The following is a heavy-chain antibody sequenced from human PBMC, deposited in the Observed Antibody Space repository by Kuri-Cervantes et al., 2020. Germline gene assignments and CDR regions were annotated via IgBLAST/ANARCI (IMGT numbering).Heavy chain of an antibody. CDR2: IIPIFGTA. Sequence: AVKVSCKASGGTFSSYAISWVRQAPGQGLEWMGGIIPIFGTANYAQKFQGRVTITADKSTSTAYMELNRLRAEDTALYYCAKETSRISIVGHFHHWGQGTLVTVSS. CDR3: AKETSRISIVGHFHH. J-gene: IGHJ1*01. CDR1: GGTFSSYA. D-gene: IGHD1-26*01. V-gene: IGHV1-69*06.